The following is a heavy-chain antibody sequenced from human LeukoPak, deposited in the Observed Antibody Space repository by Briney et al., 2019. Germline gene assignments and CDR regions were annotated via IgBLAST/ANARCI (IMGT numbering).Heavy chain of an antibody. D-gene: IGHD3-10*01. J-gene: IGHJ4*02. CDR1: GFTFSSYA. V-gene: IGHV3-21*01. CDR3: ARDQRFGHFDN. Sequence: GGSLRLSCAASGFTFSSYAMSWVRQAPGKGLEWVSSISSSSIYIYYADSVKGRFTISRDNANNSLYLQMNSLRAEDTAVYYCARDQRFGHFDNWGQGTLVTVSS. CDR2: ISSSSIYI.